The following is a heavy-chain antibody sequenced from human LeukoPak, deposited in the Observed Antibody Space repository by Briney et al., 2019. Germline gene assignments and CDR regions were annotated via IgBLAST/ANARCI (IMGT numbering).Heavy chain of an antibody. CDR2: ISSSGSTI. J-gene: IGHJ4*02. CDR3: ARERGYSGYDYFIDSPSDY. V-gene: IGHV3-48*03. Sequence: GGSLRLSCAASGFTFSSYEMNWVRQAPGKGLEWVSYISSSGSTIYNADSVKGRFTISRGNAKNSLYLQMNSLRAEDTAVYYCARERGYSGYDYFIDSPSDYWGQGTLVTVSS. CDR1: GFTFSSYE. D-gene: IGHD5-12*01.